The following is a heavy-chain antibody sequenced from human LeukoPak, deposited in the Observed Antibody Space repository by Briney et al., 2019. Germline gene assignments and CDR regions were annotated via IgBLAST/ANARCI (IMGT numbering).Heavy chain of an antibody. J-gene: IGHJ6*04. CDR1: GFTFSNYN. V-gene: IGHV3-21*01. CDR3: ARGGDMMDV. CDR2: ISRSGGST. D-gene: IGHD3-16*01. Sequence: GGSLRLSCVGFGFTFSNYNLNWVRQAPGKGLEWVSSISRSGGSTYYAESVKGRLTISRDNAESSVYLQVNSLRAEDTAVYYCARGGDMMDVWGKGTTVTVSS.